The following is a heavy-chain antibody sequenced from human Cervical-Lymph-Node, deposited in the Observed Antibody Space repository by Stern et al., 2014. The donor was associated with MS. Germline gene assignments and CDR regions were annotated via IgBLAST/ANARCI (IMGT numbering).Heavy chain of an antibody. CDR2: IYWDDDK. D-gene: IGHD1-1*01. Sequence: QVTLRESGPTLVKPTQTLTLTCTFSGFSLSTSGVGVGWIRQPPGKALEWLALIYWDDDKRYSPSLNSRLNINKDNSRNQVVLTLTNMDPVDTATYYCARSPSHVTTRPNWFDPWGQGTLVTVSS. V-gene: IGHV2-5*02. CDR3: ARSPSHVTTRPNWFDP. J-gene: IGHJ5*02. CDR1: GFSLSTSGVG.